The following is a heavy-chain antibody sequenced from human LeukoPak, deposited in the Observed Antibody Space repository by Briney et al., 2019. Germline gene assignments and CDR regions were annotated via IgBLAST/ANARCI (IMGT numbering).Heavy chain of an antibody. D-gene: IGHD2-15*01. CDR3: ATIRGYCSGGRCYSDWYFDL. Sequence: SETLSLTCTVSGGSVSSASYYWSWIRQPPGKGLEWIGYIYYSGTTNYNPSLKSRVTVSVETSKNQFYLKLSSVTAADTAIYYCATIRGYCSGGRCYSDWYFDLWGRGTLVTVSS. J-gene: IGHJ2*01. CDR1: GGSVSSASYY. CDR2: IYYSGTT. V-gene: IGHV4-61*01.